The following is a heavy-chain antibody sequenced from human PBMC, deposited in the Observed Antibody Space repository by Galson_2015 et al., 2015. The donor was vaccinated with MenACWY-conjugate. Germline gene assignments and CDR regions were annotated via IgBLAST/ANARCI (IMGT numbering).Heavy chain of an antibody. V-gene: IGHV3-23*01. CDR3: AKVIYGSRYYVEH. Sequence: SLRLSCAASGFDFDDYAMSWVRQAPGKGLQWVAGVGRGGGSTYNTDPVRGRFTISRDNSKNTLDLQMDILRVEDTAVYYCAKVIYGSRYYVEHWGQGSLVIVTS. D-gene: IGHD3/OR15-3a*01. J-gene: IGHJ4*02. CDR2: VGRGGGST. CDR1: GFDFDDYA.